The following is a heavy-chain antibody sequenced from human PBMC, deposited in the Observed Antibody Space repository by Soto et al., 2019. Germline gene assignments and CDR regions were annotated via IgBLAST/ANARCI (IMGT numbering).Heavy chain of an antibody. J-gene: IGHJ4*02. CDR2: IKSKADGGTT. CDR3: STVEFYGYYVE. CDR1: GFTFNNAW. Sequence: EVQLVESGGGLVKPGGSLRLSCAASGFTFNNAWMNWVRQAPGKGLEWVGRIKSKADGGTTDYAPPVKGRFSISRDDSKNTLYLQINSLKTEDTAVYYCSTVEFYGYYVEWGQGTLVTVSS. V-gene: IGHV3-15*07. D-gene: IGHD4-17*01.